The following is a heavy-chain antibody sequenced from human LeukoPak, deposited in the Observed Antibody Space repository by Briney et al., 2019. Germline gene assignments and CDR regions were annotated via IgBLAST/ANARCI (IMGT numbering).Heavy chain of an antibody. CDR2: IASKTDGGTT. CDR1: GFTFSSYS. J-gene: IGHJ4*02. V-gene: IGHV3-15*04. Sequence: GGSLRLSCGASGFTFSSYSMNWVRQAPGKGLEWVGRIASKTDGGTTDYAAPVKGRFTISRDDSKNTLFLQMNSLKTEDTAVYYCTTGIRGDCGQGTLVTVSS. CDR3: TTGIRGD.